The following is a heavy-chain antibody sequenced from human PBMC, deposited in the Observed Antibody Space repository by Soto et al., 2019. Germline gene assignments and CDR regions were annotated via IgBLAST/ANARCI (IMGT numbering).Heavy chain of an antibody. Sequence: QVHLVESGGGMVKPGEPLRISCAASRFSIRDYFMSWIRQAPGKGLEWISYIGPYGNTIYYADSVKGRFVISRDDTTNSLFLQMDNLRADDTAVYYCARDDYTYGVSWGQGTLVTVSS. V-gene: IGHV3-11*01. CDR2: IGPYGNTI. CDR3: ARDDYTYGVS. J-gene: IGHJ5*02. D-gene: IGHD3-16*01. CDR1: RFSIRDYF.